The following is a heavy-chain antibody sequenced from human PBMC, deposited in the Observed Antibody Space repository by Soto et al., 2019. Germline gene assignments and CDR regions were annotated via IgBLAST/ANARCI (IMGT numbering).Heavy chain of an antibody. CDR3: ARFVRSCSGTTCYARADG. CDR1: GGSISSGAYY. CDR2: IYYSGST. J-gene: IGHJ6*02. Sequence: SETLSLTFTAPGGSISSGAYYWSWIRPPPGKCLEWIGYIYYSGSTYYNPSLKSRVTISVDTSKNQFSLKLRSVIVADTAVYHCARFVRSCSGTTCYARADGWGQGTTVTVSS. D-gene: IGHD2-2*01. V-gene: IGHV4-30-4*02.